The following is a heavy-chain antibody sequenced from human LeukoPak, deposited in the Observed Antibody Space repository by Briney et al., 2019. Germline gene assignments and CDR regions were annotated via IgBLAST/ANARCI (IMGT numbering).Heavy chain of an antibody. D-gene: IGHD4-17*01. CDR3: ARRMVTTSGQEVDY. V-gene: IGHV4-39*01. J-gene: IGHJ4*02. Sequence: GSLRLSCAASGFTFSSYEMNWIRQPPGKGLEWIGSIYYSGSTYYNPSLKSRVTISVDTSKNQFSLKLSSVTAADTAVYYCARRMVTTSGQEVDYWGQGTLVTVSS. CDR1: GFTFSSYE. CDR2: IYYSGST.